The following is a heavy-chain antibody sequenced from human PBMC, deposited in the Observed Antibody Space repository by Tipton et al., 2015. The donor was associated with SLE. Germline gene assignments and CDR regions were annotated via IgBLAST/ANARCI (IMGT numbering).Heavy chain of an antibody. J-gene: IGHJ4*02. CDR1: GGSISISPYY. CDR2: IYHSGST. Sequence: GLVKPSETLSLTCTVSGGSISISPYYWGWIRQPPGKGLEWIASIYHSGSTYYTPSLKSRVTISLDTSKKQFSLKLSSVTAADAAVYFCARARLAGKGGYFDSWGQGTLVTVSS. D-gene: IGHD6-19*01. CDR3: ARARLAGKGGYFDS. V-gene: IGHV4-39*07.